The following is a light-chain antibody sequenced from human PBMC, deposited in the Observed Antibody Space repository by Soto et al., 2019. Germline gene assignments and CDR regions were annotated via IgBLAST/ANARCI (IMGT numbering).Light chain of an antibody. CDR1: SSDVGGYNY. CDR2: DVS. J-gene: IGLJ1*01. CDR3: SSYTSSSTYV. Sequence: QSALTQPASVSGSPGQSITISCTGTSSDVGGYNYVSWYQQHPGKAPKFMIYDVSNRPSGISNRFSGSKSGNTASLTISGLQAEDEADDYCSSYTSSSTYVFGTGTKLTVL. V-gene: IGLV2-14*03.